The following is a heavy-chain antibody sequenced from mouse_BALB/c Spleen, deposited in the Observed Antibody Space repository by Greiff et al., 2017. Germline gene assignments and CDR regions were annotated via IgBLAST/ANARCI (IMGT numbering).Heavy chain of an antibody. D-gene: IGHD2-14*01. V-gene: IGHV14-3*02. CDR1: GFNIKDTY. Sequence: EVQLQESGAELVKPGASVKLSCTASGFNIKDTYMHWVKQRPEQGLEWIGRIDPANGNTKYDPKFQGKATITADTSSNTAYLQLSSLTSEDTAVYYCARDYRYEPFAYWGQGTLVTVSA. J-gene: IGHJ3*01. CDR3: ARDYRYEPFAY. CDR2: IDPANGNT.